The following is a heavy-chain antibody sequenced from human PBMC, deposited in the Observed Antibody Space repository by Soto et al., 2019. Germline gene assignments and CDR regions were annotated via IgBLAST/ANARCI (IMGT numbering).Heavy chain of an antibody. CDR3: ARPYSSGWYVWFDP. J-gene: IGHJ5*02. V-gene: IGHV3-48*02. CDR2: ISSSGSTI. Sequence: EVQLVESGGGLVQPGGSLRLSCTASGFTFSSYSMNWVRQAPGKGLEWVSYISSSGSTIYYADSVKGRFTISRDNAKNSLYLQMNSLRDEDTAVYYCARPYSSGWYVWFDPWGQGTLVTVSS. D-gene: IGHD6-19*01. CDR1: GFTFSSYS.